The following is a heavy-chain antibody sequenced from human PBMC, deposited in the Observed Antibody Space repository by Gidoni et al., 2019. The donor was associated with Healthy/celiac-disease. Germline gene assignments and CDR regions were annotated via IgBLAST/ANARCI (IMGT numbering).Heavy chain of an antibody. CDR3: ARGQWAKKVRGANDY. J-gene: IGHJ4*02. CDR1: GGSISSGSYY. CDR2: IYTSGST. D-gene: IGHD3-10*01. Sequence: QVQLQESGPGLVKPSQTLSLTCTVSGGSISSGSYYWSWIRQPAGKGLEWIGRIYTSGSTNYNPSLKSRVTITVDTSKNQFSLKLSSVTAEDTAVYYCARGQWAKKVRGANDYWGQGTLVTVSS. V-gene: IGHV4-61*02.